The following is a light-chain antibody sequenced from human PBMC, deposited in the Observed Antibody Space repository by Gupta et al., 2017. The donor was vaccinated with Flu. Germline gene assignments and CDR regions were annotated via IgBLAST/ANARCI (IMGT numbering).Light chain of an antibody. CDR2: EVT. Sequence: ALTQPPSASGSPGQSVTISCAGTSGDIGAYNYVSWYQQHPGKAPNLIIYEVTKRPAGVPGRFSGSKAANTASLTVSGLQAEDEADYYCNSYTGSDNLVFGGGTKLTVL. CDR1: SGDIGAYNY. CDR3: NSYTGSDNLV. J-gene: IGLJ3*02. V-gene: IGLV2-8*01.